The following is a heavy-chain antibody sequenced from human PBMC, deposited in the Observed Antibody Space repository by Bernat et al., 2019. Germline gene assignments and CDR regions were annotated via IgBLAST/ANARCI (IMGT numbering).Heavy chain of an antibody. CDR3: AKGGPGDMVRGAIIV. Sequence: QVQLVESGGGVVQPGRSLRLSCAASGFTFSSYAMHWVRQAPGKGLEWVAVISYDGSNKYYADSVKGRFTISRDNSKNTLYLQMNSLRAEDTAVYYCAKGGPGDMVRGAIIVWGQGTLVTVSS. D-gene: IGHD3-10*01. V-gene: IGHV3-30-3*01. J-gene: IGHJ4*02. CDR2: ISYDGSNK. CDR1: GFTFSSYA.